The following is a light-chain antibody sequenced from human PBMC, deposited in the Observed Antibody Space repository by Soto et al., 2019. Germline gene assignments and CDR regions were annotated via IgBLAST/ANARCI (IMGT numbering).Light chain of an antibody. Sequence: EIVLTQSPATLSLSPVERAPLSCRASQSVSSYLAWYQQKPGQAPRLLIYGTSSRATGIPARLSGSGSGTGFNLTVSRLEPEDFAVYYCQQYGSSPITCGQGTRLEIK. V-gene: IGKV3-20*01. CDR3: QQYGSSPIT. CDR2: GTS. J-gene: IGKJ5*01. CDR1: QSVSSY.